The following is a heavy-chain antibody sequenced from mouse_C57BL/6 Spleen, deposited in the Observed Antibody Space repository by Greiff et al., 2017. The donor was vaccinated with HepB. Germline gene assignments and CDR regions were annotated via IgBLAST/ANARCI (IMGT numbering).Heavy chain of an antibody. J-gene: IGHJ4*01. V-gene: IGHV1-59*01. CDR1: GYTFTSYW. CDR3: ARPVGYYGSSPHYYAMDY. D-gene: IGHD1-1*01. Sequence: VQLQQPGAELVRPGTSVKLSCKASGYTFTSYWMHWVKQRPGQGLEWIGVIDPSDSYTNYNQKFKGKATLTVDTSSSTAYMQLSSLTSEDSAVYYCARPVGYYGSSPHYYAMDYWGQGTSVTVSS. CDR2: IDPSDSYT.